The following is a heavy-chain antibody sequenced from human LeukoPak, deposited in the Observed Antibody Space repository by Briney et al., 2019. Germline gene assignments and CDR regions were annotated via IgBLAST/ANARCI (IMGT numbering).Heavy chain of an antibody. D-gene: IGHD2-21*02. V-gene: IGHV1-69*05. Sequence: SVKVSCKASGGTFSSCAISWVRQAPGQGLEWMGGIIPIFGTANYAQKFQGRVTITTDESTSTAYMELSSLRSEDTAVYYCARGRVVVTARSSYFDYWGQGTLVTVSS. CDR1: GGTFSSCA. CDR2: IIPIFGTA. CDR3: ARGRVVVTARSSYFDY. J-gene: IGHJ4*02.